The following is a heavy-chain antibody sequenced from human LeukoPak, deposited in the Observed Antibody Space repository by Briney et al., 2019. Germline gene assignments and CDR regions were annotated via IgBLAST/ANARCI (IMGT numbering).Heavy chain of an antibody. J-gene: IGHJ4*02. CDR1: GGSISSGNW. CDR2: IYHSGST. Sequence: SETLSLTCAVSGGSISSGNWWSWVRQPPGKGLEWIGEIYHSGSTNYNPSLKSRVTISVDMSKNQFSLKVSSVTAADTAVYYCARSWGYDFWSGNLLDYWGQGTLVTVSS. D-gene: IGHD3-3*01. V-gene: IGHV4-4*02. CDR3: ARSWGYDFWSGNLLDY.